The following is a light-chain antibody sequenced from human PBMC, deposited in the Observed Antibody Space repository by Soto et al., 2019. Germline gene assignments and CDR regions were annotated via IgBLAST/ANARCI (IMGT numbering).Light chain of an antibody. CDR1: QTISSW. CDR2: NAF. Sequence: DIPMTPSPSTLTGCVGYRVTIPCRASQTISSWLAWYQQKPGKAPKLLIFNAFTLQRGVPSRFRGGGSGTEFTLTISSLHPDDSAIYYCQQYNSYPWTFGLGTKVDIK. J-gene: IGKJ1*01. CDR3: QQYNSYPWT. V-gene: IGKV1-5*01.